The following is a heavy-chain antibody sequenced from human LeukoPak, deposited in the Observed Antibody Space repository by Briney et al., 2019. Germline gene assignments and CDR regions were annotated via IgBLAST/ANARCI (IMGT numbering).Heavy chain of an antibody. J-gene: IGHJ6*02. CDR3: AREYMDYYYYGMDV. CDR1: GGTFSSYA. Sequence: GASVKVSCKASGGTFSSYAISWVRQAPGQGLEWMGGIIPIFGTANYAQKFQGRVTITADESTSTAYMELSSLRSEDTAVYYCAREYMDYYYYGMDVWGQGTTVTVSS. CDR2: IIPIFGTA. V-gene: IGHV1-69*13. D-gene: IGHD3-10*01.